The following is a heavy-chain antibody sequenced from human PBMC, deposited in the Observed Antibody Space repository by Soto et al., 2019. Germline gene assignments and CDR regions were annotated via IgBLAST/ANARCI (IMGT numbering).Heavy chain of an antibody. V-gene: IGHV1-3*01. CDR3: ARDMGFGLSDY. Sequence: QVQLVQSGAEVKKPGASVKVSCKASGYTFTSYAMHWVRQAPGQRLEWMGWINAGNGNTKYSQKFQGRVTITRDTSASTAYMELSSLRSEDTTVYYCARDMGFGLSDYWGQGTLVTVSS. CDR2: INAGNGNT. CDR1: GYTFTSYA. J-gene: IGHJ4*02. D-gene: IGHD3-10*01.